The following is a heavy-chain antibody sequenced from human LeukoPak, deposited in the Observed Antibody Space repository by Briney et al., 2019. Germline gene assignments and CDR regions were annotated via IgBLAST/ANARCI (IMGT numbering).Heavy chain of an antibody. D-gene: IGHD6-19*01. CDR2: IIPIFGTT. Sequence: ASVKVSCKSSGDSFGSYSFSWVRQAPGQGLEWMGVIIPIFGTTKYAQKFQGRVTISTDESTSTAYMELSSLRSEDTAVYYCARAAAGSYSSGSSTFDYWGQGTLVTVSS. V-gene: IGHV1-69*05. CDR3: ARAAAGSYSSGSSTFDY. CDR1: GDSFGSYS. J-gene: IGHJ4*02.